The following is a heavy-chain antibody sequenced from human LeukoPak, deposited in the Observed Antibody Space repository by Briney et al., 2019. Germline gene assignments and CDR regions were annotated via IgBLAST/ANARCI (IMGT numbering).Heavy chain of an antibody. CDR1: GGSISSYY. CDR2: IYYSGST. CDR3: ARSSGYSYGYDY. J-gene: IGHJ4*02. D-gene: IGHD5-18*01. V-gene: IGHV4-59*01. Sequence: SETLSLTCTVSGGSISSYYWSWIRQPPGKGLEWIGYIYYSGSTNYNPSLKSRVTISVDTSKNQFSLKLSSVTAADTAVYYCARSSGYSYGYDYWGQGTLVTVSS.